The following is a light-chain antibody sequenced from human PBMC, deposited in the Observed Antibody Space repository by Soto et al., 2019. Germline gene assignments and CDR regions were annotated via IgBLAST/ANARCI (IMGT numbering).Light chain of an antibody. Sequence: IVLTQSPGTLSLSPGERGTLSCRASQHIASSYLAWYQQKRGQPPRLLIYGASTRASGIPDRFSGSGSGTDFNLTISRLEPEDFEVYYCQLYGGSHIFSFGPGNKVDIK. V-gene: IGKV3-20*01. CDR2: GAS. CDR1: QHIASSY. CDR3: QLYGGSHIFS. J-gene: IGKJ3*01.